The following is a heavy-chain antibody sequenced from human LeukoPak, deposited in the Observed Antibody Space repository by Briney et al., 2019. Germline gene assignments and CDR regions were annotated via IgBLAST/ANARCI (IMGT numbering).Heavy chain of an antibody. CDR2: IGSGGGT. Sequence: GGSLRLSCAASGFTFSGYALTWVRQGPGNGLEWVSTIGSGGGTSYADSVRGRFTIFRDSSKTTLYLQMNSLRVEDTAIYYCAKYGGRYPYFDYWGQGTLVTVSS. CDR3: AKYGGRYPYFDY. CDR1: GFTFSGYA. J-gene: IGHJ4*02. V-gene: IGHV3-23*01. D-gene: IGHD1-26*01.